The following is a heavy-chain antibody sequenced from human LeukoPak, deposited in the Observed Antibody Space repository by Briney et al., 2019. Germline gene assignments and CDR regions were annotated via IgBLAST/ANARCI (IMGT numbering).Heavy chain of an antibody. CDR1: GFTFSSYA. CDR2: ISYDGSNK. CDR3: ARDAMTYYYDSSGYSYFDY. J-gene: IGHJ4*02. D-gene: IGHD3-22*01. V-gene: IGHV3-30-3*01. Sequence: GGSLRLSCAASGFTFSSYAMHWVRQAPGKGLEWVAVISYDGSNKYYADSVKGRFTISRDNSKNTLYLQMNSLRAEDTAVYYCARDAMTYYYDSSGYSYFDYWGQGTLVTVSS.